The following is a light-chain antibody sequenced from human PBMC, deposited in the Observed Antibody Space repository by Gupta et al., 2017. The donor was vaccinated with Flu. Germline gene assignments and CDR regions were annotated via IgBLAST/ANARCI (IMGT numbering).Light chain of an antibody. J-gene: IGLJ2*01. Sequence: ITISCTRTSTDVGGYDCVSWYQHHPGEAPKLMIYEVSNRPSGVSNRFSGSKSGNTASLTISGLQAEDEADYYCSSYTNNTTSGVFGGGTKLTVL. CDR2: EVS. CDR3: SSYTNNTTSGV. V-gene: IGLV2-14*01. CDR1: STDVGGYDC.